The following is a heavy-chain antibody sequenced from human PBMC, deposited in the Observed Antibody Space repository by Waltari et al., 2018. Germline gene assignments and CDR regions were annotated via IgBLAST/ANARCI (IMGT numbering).Heavy chain of an antibody. CDR3: ARNHGTWYYMDV. V-gene: IGHV3-53*02. D-gene: IGHD3-9*01. Sequence: EVQLVETGGGLIQPGGSLRLSCEASGFPVSGNYMSWVRQAPGKGLEWVSSIYSGGSIYYADAVKGRFTISRDNSKNTLDLEMNSLRAEDTAVYYCARNHGTWYYMDVWGKGTTVTVSS. CDR2: IYSGGSI. J-gene: IGHJ6*04. CDR1: GFPVSGNY.